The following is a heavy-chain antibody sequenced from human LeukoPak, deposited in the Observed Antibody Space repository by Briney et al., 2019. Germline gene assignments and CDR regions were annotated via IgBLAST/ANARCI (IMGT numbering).Heavy chain of an antibody. Sequence: GGSLRLSCAASGFTFSSYGMHWVRQAPGKGLEWVAFIRYDGSNKYYADSVKGRFTISRDNSKNTLYLQMNSLRAEDTAVYYCGKDPAPGYSSSWYCRDWGQGTLVTVSS. J-gene: IGHJ4*02. CDR2: IRYDGSNK. V-gene: IGHV3-30*02. CDR3: GKDPAPGYSSSWYCRD. D-gene: IGHD6-13*01. CDR1: GFTFSSYG.